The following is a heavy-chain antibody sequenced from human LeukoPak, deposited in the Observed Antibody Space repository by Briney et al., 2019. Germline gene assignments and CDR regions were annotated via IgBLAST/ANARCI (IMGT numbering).Heavy chain of an antibody. D-gene: IGHD6-19*01. Sequence: GGSLRLSCAASGFTFDDYGMSWVRQAPGKGLEWVSGINWNGGSTGYADSVKGRFTISRDNAKNSLYLQMNSLRADDTAVYYCATAVAGRGGNDYWGQGTLVTVSS. CDR3: ATAVAGRGGNDY. V-gene: IGHV3-20*04. J-gene: IGHJ4*02. CDR2: INWNGGST. CDR1: GFTFDDYG.